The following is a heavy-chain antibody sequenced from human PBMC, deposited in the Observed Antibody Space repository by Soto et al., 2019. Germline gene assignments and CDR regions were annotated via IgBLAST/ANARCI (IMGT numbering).Heavy chain of an antibody. CDR2: ISGSGGST. J-gene: IGHJ4*02. Sequence: GGSLRLSCAASGFTFGSYAMSWVRQAPGKGLEWVSAISGSGGSTYYADSVKGRFTISRDNSKNTLYLQMNSLRAEDTAVYYCAKSGLKTYSSSWYLIDYFDYWGQGTLVTVSS. V-gene: IGHV3-23*01. D-gene: IGHD6-13*01. CDR3: AKSGLKTYSSSWYLIDYFDY. CDR1: GFTFGSYA.